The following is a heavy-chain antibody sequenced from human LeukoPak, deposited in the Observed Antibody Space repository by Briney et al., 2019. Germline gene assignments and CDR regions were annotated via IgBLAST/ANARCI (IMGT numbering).Heavy chain of an antibody. CDR3: ARAITMIGGFDY. J-gene: IGHJ4*02. V-gene: IGHV4-61*02. D-gene: IGHD3-10*02. Sequence: SETLSLTCTVSGGSISSGSYYWSWIRQPAGKGREWIGRIYTSRSTNYNPSLKSRVTISVDTSKNQFSLKLSSVTAADTAVYYCARAITMIGGFDYWGQGTLVTVSS. CDR2: IYTSRST. CDR1: GGSISSGSYY.